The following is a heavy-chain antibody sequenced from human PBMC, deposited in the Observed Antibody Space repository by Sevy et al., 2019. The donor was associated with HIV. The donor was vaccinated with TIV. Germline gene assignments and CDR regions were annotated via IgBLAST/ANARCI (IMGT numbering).Heavy chain of an antibody. D-gene: IGHD6-13*01. CDR2: ISVYNGNT. CDR1: GYTFTSYG. J-gene: IGHJ4*02. CDR3: ARAPWAAASGGFDY. Sequence: ASVKVSCKASGYTFTSYGISWVRQAPGQGLEWMGWISVYNGNTNYAQKLQGRVTMTTGTSTSTAYMELRTLISDDTAVYYCARAPWAAASGGFDYWGQGTLVTVSS. V-gene: IGHV1-18*04.